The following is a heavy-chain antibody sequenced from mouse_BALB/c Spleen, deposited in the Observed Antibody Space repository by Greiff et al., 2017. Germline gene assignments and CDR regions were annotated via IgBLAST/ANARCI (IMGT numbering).Heavy chain of an antibody. V-gene: IGHV5-4*02. J-gene: IGHJ4*01. CDR1: GFTFSDYY. CDR3: ARVKEGEYAMDY. CDR2: ISDGGSYT. Sequence: EVMLVESGGGLVKPGGSLKLSCAASGFTFSDYYMYWVRQTPEKRLEWVATISDGGSYTYYPDSVKGRFTISRDNAKNNLYLQMSSLKSEDTAMYYCARVKEGEYAMDYWGQGTSVTVSS.